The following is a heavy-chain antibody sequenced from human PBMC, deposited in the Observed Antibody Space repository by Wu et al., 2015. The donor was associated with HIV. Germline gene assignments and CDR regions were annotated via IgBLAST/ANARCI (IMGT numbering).Heavy chain of an antibody. CDR3: ARGPYSYGSGSYYLDY. CDR2: IIPLFRTT. Sequence: QVQLVQSGAEVKKPGSSVKVSCTASGGTFSSFAISWVRQAPGQGLEWMGRIIPLFRTTNYAQEFQGRVTITADESTSTAFVELSSLRSEDTAVYYCARGPYSYGSGSYYLDYWGQGTLVTVSS. J-gene: IGHJ4*02. CDR1: GGTFSSFA. D-gene: IGHD3-10*01. V-gene: IGHV1-69*13.